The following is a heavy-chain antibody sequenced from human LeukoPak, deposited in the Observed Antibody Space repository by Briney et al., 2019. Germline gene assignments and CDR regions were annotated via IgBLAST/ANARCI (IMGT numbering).Heavy chain of an antibody. D-gene: IGHD6-19*01. Sequence: GGSLRLSCAASGFTFDDYGMSWVRQAPGKGLEWVSNINWNGGSTGYADSVRGRFTISGDNAKNSLYLQMNSLRAEDTALYYCARVSDISVAAYFDYWGQGTRVTVSS. CDR1: GFTFDDYG. CDR2: INWNGGST. CDR3: ARVSDISVAAYFDY. J-gene: IGHJ4*02. V-gene: IGHV3-20*04.